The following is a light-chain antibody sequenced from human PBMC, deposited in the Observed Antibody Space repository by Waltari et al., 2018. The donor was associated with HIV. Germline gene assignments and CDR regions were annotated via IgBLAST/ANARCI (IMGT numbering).Light chain of an antibody. CDR2: DTT. CDR1: QTINTN. V-gene: IGKV1-39*01. CDR3: QQSDKTPPT. J-gene: IGKJ4*01. Sequence: DIQMTQSPPSLSASVGDRINITCRASQTINTNLNWYQQKSGKAPKVLIYDTTTLRSKVPSRFSGSGSWTEFTLTITSLQSDDSATYYCQQSDKTPPTFGGGTTVEIK.